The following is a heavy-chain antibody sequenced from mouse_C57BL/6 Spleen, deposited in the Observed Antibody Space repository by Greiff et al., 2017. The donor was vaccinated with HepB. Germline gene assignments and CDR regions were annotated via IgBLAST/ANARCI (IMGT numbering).Heavy chain of an antibody. J-gene: IGHJ1*03. CDR2: IYPSDSET. Sequence: VKLQQPGAELVRPGSSVKLSCKASGYTFTSYWMDWVKQRPGQGLEWIGNIYPSDSETHYNQKFKDKATLTVDKSSSTAYMQLSSLTSEDSAVYYCARRGIYYGSSYWYFDVWGTGTTVTVSS. CDR1: GYTFTSYW. D-gene: IGHD1-1*01. V-gene: IGHV1-61*01. CDR3: ARRGIYYGSSYWYFDV.